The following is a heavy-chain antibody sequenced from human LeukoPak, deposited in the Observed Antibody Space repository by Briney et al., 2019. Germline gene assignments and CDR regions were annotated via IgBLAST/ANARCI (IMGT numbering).Heavy chain of an antibody. D-gene: IGHD6-19*01. CDR1: GGSFSGYY. CDR2: INHSGST. V-gene: IGHV4-34*01. Sequence: NPSETLSLTCAVYGGSFSGYYWSWIRQPPGKGLEWIGEINHSGSTNYIPSLKSRVTISVDTSKNQFSLKLSSVTAADTAVYYCARGLAFSSGWTGPWFDPWGQGTLVTVSS. J-gene: IGHJ5*02. CDR3: ARGLAFSSGWTGPWFDP.